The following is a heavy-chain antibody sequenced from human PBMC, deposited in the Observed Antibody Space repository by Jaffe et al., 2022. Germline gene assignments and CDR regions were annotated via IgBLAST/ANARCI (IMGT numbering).Heavy chain of an antibody. V-gene: IGHV3-23*01. CDR3: AKDRAPSGGFVITFGGVIDY. CDR1: GFTFSSYA. CDR2: ISGSGGST. Sequence: EVQLLESGGGLVQPGGSLRLSCAASGFTFSSYAMSWVRQAPGKGLEWVSAISGSGGSTYYADSVKGRFTISRDNSKNTLYLQMNSLRAEDTAVYYCAKDRAPSGGFVITFGGVIDYWGQGTLVTVSS. J-gene: IGHJ4*02. D-gene: IGHD3-16*01.